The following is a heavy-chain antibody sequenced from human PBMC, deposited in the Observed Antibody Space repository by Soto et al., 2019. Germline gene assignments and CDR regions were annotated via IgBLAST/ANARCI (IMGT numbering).Heavy chain of an antibody. V-gene: IGHV1-69*13. CDR1: GGTFSSYA. Sequence: GASVKVSCKASGGTFSSYAISWVRQAPGQGLEWMGGIISIFGTANYAQKFQGRVTITADESTSTAYMELSSLRSEDTAVYYCARDPIRVVPAAMRLDYGMDVWGQGTTVTVSS. J-gene: IGHJ6*02. CDR3: ARDPIRVVPAAMRLDYGMDV. D-gene: IGHD2-2*01. CDR2: IISIFGTA.